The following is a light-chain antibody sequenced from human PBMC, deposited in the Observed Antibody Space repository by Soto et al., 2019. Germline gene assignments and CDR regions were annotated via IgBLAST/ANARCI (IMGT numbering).Light chain of an antibody. CDR3: AAWDSSLSGVV. V-gene: IGLV1-51*01. Sequence: QSVLTQPPSVSAAPGQKVTISCSGGRSNIESSSVSWYQQLPGTAPKFLIYDNSKRPSGIPDRFSGSKSGTSATLGITGLQTGDEADYYCAAWDSSLSGVVFGGGTKLTVL. J-gene: IGLJ2*01. CDR2: DNS. CDR1: RSNIESSS.